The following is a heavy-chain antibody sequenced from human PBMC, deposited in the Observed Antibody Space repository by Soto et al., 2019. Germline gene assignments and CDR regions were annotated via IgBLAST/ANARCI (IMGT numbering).Heavy chain of an antibody. CDR3: ARDGAYCSGTGCRDYYHYMDV. J-gene: IGHJ6*03. CDR1: GFSFSDYS. D-gene: IGHD2-2*01. Sequence: EVQLVESGGGLVKPGGSLRLSCAASGFSFSDYSMNWVRQAPGKGLEWVSSISGSSSYIYYADSLKGRVTVSRDNAEKSLYRQMNSLRAEDTAVYYCARDGAYCSGTGCRDYYHYMDVWGKGTTVIVSS. V-gene: IGHV3-21*01. CDR2: ISGSSSYI.